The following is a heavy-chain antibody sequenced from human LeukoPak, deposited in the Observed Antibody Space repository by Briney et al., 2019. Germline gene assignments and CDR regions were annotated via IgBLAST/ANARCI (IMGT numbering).Heavy chain of an antibody. CDR1: GYTFTSYD. Sequence: GASVKVSCKASGYTFTSYDINWVRQATGQGLEWMGWMNPNSGNTGYAQKFQGRVTMTRNTSISTAYVELSSLRSEDTAVYYCARGYPSMYYYGSGIDYWGQGTLVTVSS. CDR2: MNPNSGNT. V-gene: IGHV1-8*01. D-gene: IGHD3-10*01. J-gene: IGHJ4*02. CDR3: ARGYPSMYYYGSGIDY.